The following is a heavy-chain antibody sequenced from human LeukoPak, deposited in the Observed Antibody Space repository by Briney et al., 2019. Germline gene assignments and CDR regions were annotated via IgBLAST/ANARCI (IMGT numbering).Heavy chain of an antibody. Sequence: TLSLTVTVSAGSRSSGGYYRICIRQHPGKSMECMGYIDYSGCNYYNPSLKSRVTISVDTSKNQFSLMRSSVTAADTAVYYCARDRKLPNATYYYYGMDVWGQGTTVTVSS. CDR2: IDYSGCN. V-gene: IGHV4-31*03. J-gene: IGHJ6*02. CDR1: AGSRSSGGYY. D-gene: IGHD1-14*01. CDR3: ARDRKLPNATYYYYGMDV.